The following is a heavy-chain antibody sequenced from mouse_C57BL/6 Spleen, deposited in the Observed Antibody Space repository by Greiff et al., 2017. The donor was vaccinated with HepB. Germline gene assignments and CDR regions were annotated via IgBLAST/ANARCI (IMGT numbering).Heavy chain of an antibody. D-gene: IGHD2-5*01. J-gene: IGHJ1*03. CDR2: IDPSDSYT. Sequence: VQLKQPGAELVRPGTSVTLSCKASGYTFTSYWMHWVKQRPGQGLEWIGVIDPSDSYTNYNQKFKGKATLTVDTSSSTAYMQLSSLTSEDSAVYYCARKNYSNSWYFDVWGTGTTVTVSS. CDR1: GYTFTSYW. V-gene: IGHV1-59*01. CDR3: ARKNYSNSWYFDV.